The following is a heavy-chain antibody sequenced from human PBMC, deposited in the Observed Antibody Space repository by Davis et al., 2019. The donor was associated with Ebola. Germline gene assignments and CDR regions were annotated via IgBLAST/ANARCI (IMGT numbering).Heavy chain of an antibody. CDR1: GYSFTSYW. Sequence: GESLKISCKGSGYSFTSYWIGWVRQMPGKGLEWMGIIYPGDSDTRYSPSLQGQVTISADKSTSTAYLQWSSLEASDTAIYHCARHSSVATREGSDYWGQGTLVTVSS. V-gene: IGHV5-51*01. J-gene: IGHJ4*02. D-gene: IGHD6-6*01. CDR2: IYPGDSDT. CDR3: ARHSSVATREGSDY.